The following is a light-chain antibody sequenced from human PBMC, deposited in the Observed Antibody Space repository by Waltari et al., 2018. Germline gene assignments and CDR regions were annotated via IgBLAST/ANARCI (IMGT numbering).Light chain of an antibody. CDR2: LGS. V-gene: IGKV2-28*01. J-gene: IGKJ1*01. Sequence: DIVLTQYPLSLPVTPGEPASIPCRSSQSLLHSNGYNYWDWYLQKPGQSPQLLIYLGSNRASGVPDRFSGSGSGTDFTLKISRVEAEDVGVYYCMQALQTPRTFGQGTKVEIK. CDR1: QSLLHSNGYNY. CDR3: MQALQTPRT.